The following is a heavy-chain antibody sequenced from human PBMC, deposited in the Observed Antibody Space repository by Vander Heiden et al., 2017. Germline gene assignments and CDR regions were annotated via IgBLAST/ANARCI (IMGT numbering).Heavy chain of an antibody. Sequence: EVQLVASGGDCVQPGGSLKLSCAASGFPFMVSSMHSVRQASGKGLKWVGRIRNKDNNYATVYSESVKGRFTISRDDSKNTVYLQMNSLKTEDTAVYYCNTNFGIWGQGTMVTVSS. CDR1: GFPFMVSS. J-gene: IGHJ3*02. CDR2: IRNKDNNYAT. CDR3: NTNFGI. V-gene: IGHV3-73*02.